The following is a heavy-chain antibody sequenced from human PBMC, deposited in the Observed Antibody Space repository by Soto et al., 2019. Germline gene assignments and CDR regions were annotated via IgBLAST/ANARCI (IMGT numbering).Heavy chain of an antibody. CDR2: ISYDGSNK. J-gene: IGHJ4*02. CDR3: ARTVSRDQASSGYSDY. V-gene: IGHV3-30-3*01. D-gene: IGHD3-22*01. Sequence: QAGGSLRLSCAASGFTFSSYAMHWVRQAPGKGLEWVAVISYDGSNKYYADSVKGRFTISRDNSKNTLYLQMNSLRAEDTAVYYCARTVSRDQASSGYSDYWGQGTLVTVSS. CDR1: GFTFSSYA.